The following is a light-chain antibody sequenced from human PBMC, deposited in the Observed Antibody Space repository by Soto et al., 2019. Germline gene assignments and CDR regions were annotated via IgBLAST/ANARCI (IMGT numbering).Light chain of an antibody. J-gene: IGKJ5*01. CDR2: DAS. V-gene: IGKV3-11*01. CDR3: QQRSNWPIT. CDR1: QSVSSY. Sequence: EIVLTQSPATLSLSPGERATLSCRASQSVSSYLAWYQQKPGQAPRLLIYDASNRATGIPARFSGSGSGTDSNLTISSREPEDFAVYYCQQRSNWPITFGQGTRLEIK.